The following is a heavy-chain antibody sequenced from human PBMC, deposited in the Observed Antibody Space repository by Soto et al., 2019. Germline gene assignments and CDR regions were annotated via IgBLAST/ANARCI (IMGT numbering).Heavy chain of an antibody. CDR3: ARDRRDFWSGYQNNWFDP. CDR1: GGTFSSYA. J-gene: IGHJ5*02. V-gene: IGHV1-69*01. Sequence: QVQLVQSGAEVTKPGSSVKVSCKASGGTFSSYAISWVRQAPGQGLEWMGGIIPIFGTANYAQKFQGRVTITADESTSTAYMELSSLRSEDTAVYYCARDRRDFWSGYQNNWFDPWGQGTLVTVSS. CDR2: IIPIFGTA. D-gene: IGHD3-3*01.